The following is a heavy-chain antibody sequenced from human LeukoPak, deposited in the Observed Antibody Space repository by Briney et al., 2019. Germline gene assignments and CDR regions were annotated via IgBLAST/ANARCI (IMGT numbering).Heavy chain of an antibody. Sequence: QAGGSLRLSCAASGFTFSSYAMSWVRQAPGKGLEWVSYISSSSSTIYYADSVKGRFTISRDNAKNSLYLQMNSLRAEDTAVYYCARGNWRGSGSYYNLMDYWGQGTLVTVSS. V-gene: IGHV3-48*04. CDR1: GFTFSSYA. D-gene: IGHD3-10*01. CDR2: ISSSSSTI. J-gene: IGHJ4*02. CDR3: ARGNWRGSGSYYNLMDY.